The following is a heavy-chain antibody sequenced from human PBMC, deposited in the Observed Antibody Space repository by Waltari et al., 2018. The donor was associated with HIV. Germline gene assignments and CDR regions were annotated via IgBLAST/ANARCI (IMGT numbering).Heavy chain of an antibody. CDR2: IKSRSYVGET. V-gene: IGHV3-15*01. J-gene: IGHJ4*02. Sequence: EVQLVESGGGLVKPGGSLTLSCVVSGLTFSNAWMSWVRQAPGKGLEWGGRIKSRSYVGETDYTAYGATVKGRVTISRDDSKNTLFLQMNSLETEDTAVYYCTKYSSSYYYSGSWGQGTLVTVSS. CDR1: GLTFSNAW. D-gene: IGHD3-22*01. CDR3: TKYSSSYYYSGS.